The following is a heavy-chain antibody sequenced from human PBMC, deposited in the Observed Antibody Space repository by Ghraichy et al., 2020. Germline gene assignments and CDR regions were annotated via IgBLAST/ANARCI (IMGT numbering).Heavy chain of an antibody. CDR2: INHSGST. D-gene: IGHD3-3*01. V-gene: IGHV4-34*01. J-gene: IGHJ4*02. Sequence: SETLSLTCAVYGGSFSGYYWSWIRQPPGKGLEWIGEINHSGSTNYNPSLKSRVTISVDTSENQFSLKLSSVTAADTAVYYCARDPVGIFGVVRPYWGQGTLVTVSS. CDR3: ARDPVGIFGVVRPY. CDR1: GGSFSGYY.